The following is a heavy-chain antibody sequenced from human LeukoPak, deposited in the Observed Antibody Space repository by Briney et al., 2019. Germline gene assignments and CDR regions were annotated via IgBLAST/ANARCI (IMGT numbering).Heavy chain of an antibody. CDR1: GGSISSGGYY. CDR3: ARGNRAMVRGVIIWFDP. J-gene: IGHJ5*02. V-gene: IGHV4-31*03. D-gene: IGHD3-10*01. Sequence: SETLSLTCTVSGGSISSGGYYWSWIRQHPGKGLEWIGYIYYSGSTYYNPSLKSRVTISVDTSKNQFSLKLSSVTAADTAVYYCARGNRAMVRGVIIWFDPWGQGTLVTVSS. CDR2: IYYSGST.